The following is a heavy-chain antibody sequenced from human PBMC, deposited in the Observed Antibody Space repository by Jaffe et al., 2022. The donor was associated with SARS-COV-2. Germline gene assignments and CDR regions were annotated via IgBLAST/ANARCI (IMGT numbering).Heavy chain of an antibody. Sequence: EVQLVESGGGLVQPGGSLRLSCAASGFTFSSYDMHWVRQATGKGLEWVSAIGTAGDTYYPGSVKGRFTISRENAKNSLYLQMNSLRAGDTAVYYCARGGVRGPRDGMDVWGQGTTVTVSS. CDR1: GFTFSSYD. V-gene: IGHV3-13*01. J-gene: IGHJ6*02. D-gene: IGHD3-10*01. CDR2: IGTAGDT. CDR3: ARGGVRGPRDGMDV.